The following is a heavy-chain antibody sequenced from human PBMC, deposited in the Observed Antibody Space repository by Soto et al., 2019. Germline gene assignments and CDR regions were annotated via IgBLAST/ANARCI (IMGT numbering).Heavy chain of an antibody. J-gene: IGHJ4*02. Sequence: QVQLVQSGAEVKKPGASVKVSCKASGYTFTSYGISWVRQAPGQGLEWMGWISAYNGNTNYAQKLQGRVTMTTGTSTSTAYMELRSLRSADTAVYYCARDPRVVLLPAEGYFDYWGQGTLVTVSS. CDR3: ARDPRVVLLPAEGYFDY. V-gene: IGHV1-18*01. D-gene: IGHD2-2*01. CDR1: GYTFTSYG. CDR2: ISAYNGNT.